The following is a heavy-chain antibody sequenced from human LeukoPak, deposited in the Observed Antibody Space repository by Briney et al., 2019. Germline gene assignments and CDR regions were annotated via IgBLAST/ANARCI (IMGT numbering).Heavy chain of an antibody. V-gene: IGHV3-23*01. Sequence: GGSLRLSCAASGFTFSSYAISWVRQAPGKGLEWVSAISGSGSSTYYADSVKGRFTISRDNSKNTLYLQMNSLRAEDTAVYYCAKGLYYYDSSGYPPRDWGQGTLVTVSS. J-gene: IGHJ4*02. CDR3: AKGLYYYDSSGYPPRD. CDR2: ISGSGSST. CDR1: GFTFSSYA. D-gene: IGHD3-22*01.